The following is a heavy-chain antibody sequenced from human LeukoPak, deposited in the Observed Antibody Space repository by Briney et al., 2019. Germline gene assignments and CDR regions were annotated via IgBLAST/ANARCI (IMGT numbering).Heavy chain of an antibody. CDR2: INHSGST. J-gene: IGHJ3*02. CDR3: ARRMVRGVIIKDAFDI. CDR1: GGXFSGYY. Sequence: SETLSLTCGVYGGXFSGYYWSWIRQPPGKGLEWIGEINHSGSTNYNPSLMSRVTISVDTSKNQFSLKLSSVTAADTAVYYCARRMVRGVIIKDAFDIWGQGTMVTVSS. D-gene: IGHD3-10*01. V-gene: IGHV4-34*01.